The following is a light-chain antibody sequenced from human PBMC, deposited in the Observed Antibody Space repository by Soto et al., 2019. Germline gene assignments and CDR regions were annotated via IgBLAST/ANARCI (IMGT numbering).Light chain of an antibody. J-gene: IGKJ5*01. CDR1: QSVSIW. CDR2: DAS. CDR3: QQYENLPT. Sequence: DIQMTQSPSTLSASVGDRVAITCRASQSVSIWLAWYRQKPGKAPEVLVWDASSLQRGVPSRFRGSGSGTDFTFTISRLQPEDIATYYCQQYENLPTFGQGTRLEIK. V-gene: IGKV1-5*01.